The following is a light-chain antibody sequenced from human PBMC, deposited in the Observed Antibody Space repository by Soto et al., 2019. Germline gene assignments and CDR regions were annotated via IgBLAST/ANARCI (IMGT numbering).Light chain of an antibody. CDR3: CSYAGSSTDVV. V-gene: IGLV2-23*01. CDR1: SSAVGSYNL. J-gene: IGLJ2*01. Sequence: QSALTQPASVSGSPGQSITISCPGTSSAVGSYNLVSWYQQHPGKAPKLMIYEGSKRPSGVSNRFSGSKSGNTASLTISGLQAEDEADYYCCSYAGSSTDVVFGGGTKLTVL. CDR2: EGS.